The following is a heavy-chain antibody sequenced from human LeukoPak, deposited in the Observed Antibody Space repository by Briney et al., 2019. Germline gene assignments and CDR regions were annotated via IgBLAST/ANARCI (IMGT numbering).Heavy chain of an antibody. D-gene: IGHD6-13*01. CDR3: AKDIDSSWYAEYFQH. Sequence: GGSLRLSCAASGFTFDDYAMHWVRQAPGKGLEWVSLISGDGGSTYSANSVKGRFTISRDNSKNSLYLQMNSLRTEDTALYYCAKDIDSSWYAEYFQHWGQGTLVTVFS. CDR2: ISGDGGST. J-gene: IGHJ1*01. V-gene: IGHV3-43*02. CDR1: GFTFDDYA.